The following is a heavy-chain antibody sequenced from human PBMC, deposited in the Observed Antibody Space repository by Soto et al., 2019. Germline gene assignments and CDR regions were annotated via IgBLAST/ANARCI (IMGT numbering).Heavy chain of an antibody. V-gene: IGHV1-69*13. J-gene: IGHJ6*02. CDR2: IIPIFGTA. D-gene: IGHD3-22*01. CDR1: GGTFSSYA. Sequence: SVKVSCQASGGTFSSYAISWVRQAPGQGLEWMGGIIPIFGTANYAQKFQGRVTITADESTSTAYMELSSLRSEDTAVYYCARAHYYDSSGYIYYYYGMDVWGQGATVTVSS. CDR3: ARAHYYDSSGYIYYYYGMDV.